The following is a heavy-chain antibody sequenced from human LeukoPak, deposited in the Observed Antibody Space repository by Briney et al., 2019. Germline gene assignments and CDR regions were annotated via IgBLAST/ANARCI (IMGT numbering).Heavy chain of an antibody. CDR2: IYYSGST. J-gene: IGHJ5*02. CDR1: GGSISSSSYY. V-gene: IGHV4-39*07. D-gene: IGHD3-22*01. Sequence: SETLSLTCTVSGGSISSSSYYWGWIRQPPGKGLEWIGSIYYSGSTYYNSSLKSRVTISVDTSKNQFSLKLSSVTAADTAVYYCAREVFVTRRITMIVVIRSRPPGRWFDPWGQGTLVTVSS. CDR3: AREVFVTRRITMIVVIRSRPPGRWFDP.